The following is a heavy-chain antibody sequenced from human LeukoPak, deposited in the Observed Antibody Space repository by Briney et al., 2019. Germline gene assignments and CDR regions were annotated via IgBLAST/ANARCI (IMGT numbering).Heavy chain of an antibody. J-gene: IGHJ4*02. V-gene: IGHV4-59*12. CDR3: ARVDSSGYHLDY. CDR2: IYYGGST. CDR1: GGSISSYY. D-gene: IGHD3-22*01. Sequence: SETLSLTCTVSGGSISSYYWSWIRLPPGKGLEWIGYIYYGGSTNYNPSLKRRVTISVDTSKNQFSLKLSSVTAADTAVYYCARVDSSGYHLDYWGQGTLVTVSS.